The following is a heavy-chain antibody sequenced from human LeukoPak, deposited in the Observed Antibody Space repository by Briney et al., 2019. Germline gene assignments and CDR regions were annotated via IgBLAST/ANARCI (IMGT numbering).Heavy chain of an antibody. CDR2: IFSDGSKA. CDR3: ARDSITGDNSLDF. V-gene: IGHV3-33*08. J-gene: IGHJ4*02. Sequence: AGPLTLSCAVSGCTFSTYGRQWVRQPPGKGLEWVGVIFSDGSKAHCADSVRGRFTVSRDNSKNTLYLQMNSLRAEDTAVYYCARDSITGDNSLDFWGRGTLVTVSS. CDR1: GCTFSTYG. D-gene: IGHD7-27*01.